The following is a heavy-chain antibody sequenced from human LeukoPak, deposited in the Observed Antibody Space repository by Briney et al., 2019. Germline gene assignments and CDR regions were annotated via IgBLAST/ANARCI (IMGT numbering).Heavy chain of an antibody. V-gene: IGHV3-33*01. CDR2: IWYDGSNK. Sequence: PGGSLRLSCAASGFTFSSYGIHWVRQAPGKGLEWVAVIWYDGSNKYYADSVKGRFTISRDNSKNTLYLQMNSLRAEDTAVYYWARDQIYCSSTSCYRYYYYMDVWGKGTTVTVSS. CDR1: GFTFSSYG. J-gene: IGHJ6*03. D-gene: IGHD2-2*01. CDR3: ARDQIYCSSTSCYRYYYYMDV.